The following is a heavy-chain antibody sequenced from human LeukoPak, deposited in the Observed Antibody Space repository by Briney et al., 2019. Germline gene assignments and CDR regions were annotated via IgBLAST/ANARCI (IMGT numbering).Heavy chain of an antibody. D-gene: IGHD6-13*01. V-gene: IGHV5-51*01. CDR3: ARHETSGTDY. CDR1: GYMFINYW. Sequence: GESLKISCKGSGYMFINYWIGWVRQMPGKGLEWMGIIYPGDSDTRYSPSFQGQVTISADKSISTAYLQWSSLKASDTAIYYCARHETSGTDYWGQGTLVTVSS. CDR2: IYPGDSDT. J-gene: IGHJ4*02.